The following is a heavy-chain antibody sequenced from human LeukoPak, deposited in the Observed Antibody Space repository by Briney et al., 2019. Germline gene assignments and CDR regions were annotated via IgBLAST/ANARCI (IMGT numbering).Heavy chain of an antibody. CDR3: ASHSSGYYEDLDY. V-gene: IGHV4-30-2*01. CDR1: GGSISSGGYS. D-gene: IGHD3-22*01. J-gene: IGHJ4*02. CDR2: IYHSGST. Sequence: KPSQTLSLTCTVSGGSISSGGYSWSWIRQPPGKGLEWIGYIYHSGSTYYNPSLKSRVTISVDRSKNQFSLKLSSVTAADTAVYYCASHSSGYYEDLDYWGQGTLVTVSS.